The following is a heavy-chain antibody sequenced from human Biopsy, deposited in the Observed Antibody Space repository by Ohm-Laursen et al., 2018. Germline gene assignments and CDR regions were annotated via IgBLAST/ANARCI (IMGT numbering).Heavy chain of an antibody. Sequence: LSLTCTVSGGSLSSYSWSWIRQPAGKGLEWIGQIYTGGITNYNPSLKSRVTMSVDTSKNKFSLRVSSVTAADTAVYYCARDRDRRGWFDPWGQGTLVTVSS. J-gene: IGHJ5*02. CDR1: GGSLSSYS. V-gene: IGHV4-4*07. CDR3: ARDRDRRGWFDP. D-gene: IGHD1-14*01. CDR2: IYTGGIT.